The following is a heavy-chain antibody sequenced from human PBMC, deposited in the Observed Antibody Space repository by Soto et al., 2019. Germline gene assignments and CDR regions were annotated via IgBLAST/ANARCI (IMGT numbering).Heavy chain of an antibody. D-gene: IGHD3-9*01. CDR3: ARASPRGRYFDWLIFPLGH. CDR1: GFTFDDYG. V-gene: IGHV3-20*04. CDR2: INWKGRTR. Sequence: PGGSLRLSCAASGFTFDDYGMSWVRQVPGKGLEWVAGINWKGRTRNYADYVKGRFTISRDTAKNSLNLQMNSLRAEDTALYFCARASPRGRYFDWLIFPLGHWGQGTLVTVSS. J-gene: IGHJ4*02.